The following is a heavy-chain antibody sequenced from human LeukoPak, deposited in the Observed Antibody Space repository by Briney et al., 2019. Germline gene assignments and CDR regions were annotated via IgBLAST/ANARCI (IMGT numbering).Heavy chain of an antibody. Sequence: GASVKVPCKVSGYTLTELSMHWVRQAPGKGLEWMGGFDPEDGETIYAQKFQGRVTMTEDTSTDTAYMELSSLRSEDTAVYYCATLTYYYDSSGYIYWGQGTLVTVSS. CDR1: GYTLTELS. J-gene: IGHJ4*02. CDR3: ATLTYYYDSSGYIY. CDR2: FDPEDGET. D-gene: IGHD3-22*01. V-gene: IGHV1-24*01.